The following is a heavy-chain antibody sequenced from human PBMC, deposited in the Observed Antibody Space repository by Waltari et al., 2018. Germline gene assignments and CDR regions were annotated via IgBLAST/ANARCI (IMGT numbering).Heavy chain of an antibody. J-gene: IGHJ3*02. CDR1: GYRFPGYF. V-gene: IGHV1-2*06. Sequence: QVQLDQSGAEVKKPGASVKVSCKASGYRFPGYFMHWVRQAPGQGLEWMGRINPHDGGTDYAQKFRGRVTMTRDTSISTAYMELGSLRSDDTAVHYCARSYSDKDSFDIWGQGTTVTVSS. CDR3: ARSYSDKDSFDI. CDR2: INPHDGGT. D-gene: IGHD3-16*01.